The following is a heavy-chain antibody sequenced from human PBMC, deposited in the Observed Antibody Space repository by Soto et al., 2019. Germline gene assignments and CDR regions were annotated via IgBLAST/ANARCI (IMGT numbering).Heavy chain of an antibody. Sequence: EVQLVESGGNLVQPGGSLKLSCAASGFAFSGSAIHWVRQASGKGLEWLGRIRSIAVNYATEFAASVKGRFTISRDDSKNMTYLQMSSLKTEDKAMYYCTASGSFYFDYWGQGTLVPVSS. CDR2: IRSIAVNYAT. D-gene: IGHD6-6*01. CDR3: TASGSFYFDY. CDR1: GFAFSGSA. J-gene: IGHJ4*02. V-gene: IGHV3-73*02.